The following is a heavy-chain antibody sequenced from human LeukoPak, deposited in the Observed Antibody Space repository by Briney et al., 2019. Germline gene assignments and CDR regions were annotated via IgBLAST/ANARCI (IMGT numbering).Heavy chain of an antibody. CDR1: GFTFSNYW. J-gene: IGHJ4*02. D-gene: IGHD6-13*01. V-gene: IGHV3-74*01. CDR3: ARSRQQLGFIDY. Sequence: GGSLRLSCAASGFTFSNYWMHWVRQAPGKGLVWVSRVNSGGSSTSYADSVKGRFTISRDNAKNSLYLQMNSLRAEDTAVYYCARSRQQLGFIDYWGQGTLVTVSS. CDR2: VNSGGSST.